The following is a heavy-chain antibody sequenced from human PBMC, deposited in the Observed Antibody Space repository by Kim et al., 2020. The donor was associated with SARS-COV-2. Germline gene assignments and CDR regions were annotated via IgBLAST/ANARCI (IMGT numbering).Heavy chain of an antibody. CDR3: ARHCGYSYGLWYFDY. V-gene: IGHV4-39*01. J-gene: IGHJ4*02. CDR2: IYYSGST. Sequence: SETLSLTCTVSGGSISSSSYYWGWIRQPPGKGLEWIGSIYYSGSTYYNPSLKSRVTISVDTSKNQFSLKLSSVTAADTAVYYCARHCGYSYGLWYFDYWGQGTLVTVSS. CDR1: GGSISSSSYY. D-gene: IGHD5-18*01.